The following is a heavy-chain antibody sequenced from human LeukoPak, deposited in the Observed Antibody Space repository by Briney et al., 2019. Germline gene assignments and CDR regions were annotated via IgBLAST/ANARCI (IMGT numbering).Heavy chain of an antibody. V-gene: IGHV1-69*02. J-gene: IGHJ4*02. D-gene: IGHD4-23*01. CDR2: IIPILGIA. CDR1: GGTFSRYT. CDR3: ARAAIGYGGNSGADY. Sequence: VKVSCKASGGTFSRYTISWVRQAPGRGLEWMGRIIPILGIANYAQKFQGRVTITADKSTSTAYMELSSLRSEDTAVYYCARAAIGYGGNSGADYWGQGTLVTVSS.